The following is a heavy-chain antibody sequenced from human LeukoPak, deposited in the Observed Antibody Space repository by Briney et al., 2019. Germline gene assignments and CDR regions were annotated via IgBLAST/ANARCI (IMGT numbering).Heavy chain of an antibody. J-gene: IGHJ4*02. CDR3: ARVHFDSSGTYFDY. Sequence: SVKVSCKASGGTFSSYAISWVRQAPGQGLEWMGGIIPIFGTANYAQKFQGRVTITADESTSTAYMELSSLRSEDTAVYYCARVHFDSSGTYFDYWGQGPLVTVSS. CDR1: GGTFSSYA. V-gene: IGHV1-69*13. CDR2: IIPIFGTA. D-gene: IGHD3-22*01.